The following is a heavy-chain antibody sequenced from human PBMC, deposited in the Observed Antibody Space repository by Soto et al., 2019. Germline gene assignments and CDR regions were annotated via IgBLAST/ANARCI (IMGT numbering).Heavy chain of an antibody. CDR3: ARQIYDSDTGPNFQYYFDS. J-gene: IGHJ4*02. Sequence: PGESLKISCKGSGYSFAGYWITWVRQKPGKGLEWMGRIDPSDSQTYYSPSFRGHVTISATKSITTVFLQWSSLRASDTAMYYCARQIYDSDTGPNFQYYFDSWGQGTPVTVST. CDR2: IDPSDSQT. CDR1: GYSFAGYW. V-gene: IGHV5-10-1*01. D-gene: IGHD3-22*01.